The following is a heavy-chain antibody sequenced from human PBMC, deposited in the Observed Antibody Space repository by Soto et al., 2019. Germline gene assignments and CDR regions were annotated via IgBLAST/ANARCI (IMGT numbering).Heavy chain of an antibody. CDR2: IYHSGST. CDR3: ARGVVVVAATLLHNWFDP. CDR1: GGSISSGGYS. V-gene: IGHV4-30-2*01. Sequence: QLQLQESGSGLVKPSQTLSLTCAVSGGSISSGGYSWSWIRQPPGKGLEWIGYIYHSGSTYYNPSLKSRVTISVDRSKNQFSLKLSSVTAADTAVYYCARGVVVVAATLLHNWFDPWGQGTLVTVSS. D-gene: IGHD2-15*01. J-gene: IGHJ5*02.